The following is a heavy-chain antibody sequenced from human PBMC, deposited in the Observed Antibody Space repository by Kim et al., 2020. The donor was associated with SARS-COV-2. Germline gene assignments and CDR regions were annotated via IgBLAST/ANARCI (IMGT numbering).Heavy chain of an antibody. J-gene: IGHJ6*02. Sequence: ASVKVSCKASGYTFTSYGISWVRQAPGQGLEWMGWISAYNGNTNYAQKLQGRVTMTTDTSTSTAYMELRSLRSDDTAVYYCARDVRSLYYYYGMDVWGQGTTVTVSS. V-gene: IGHV1-18*04. CDR2: ISAYNGNT. CDR1: GYTFTSYG. CDR3: ARDVRSLYYYYGMDV.